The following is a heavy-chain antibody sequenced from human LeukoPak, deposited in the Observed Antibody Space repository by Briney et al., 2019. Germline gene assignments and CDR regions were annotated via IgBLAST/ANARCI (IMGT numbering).Heavy chain of an antibody. CDR3: ARDYSSGYRRDFDY. CDR1: GGSISSSSYY. V-gene: IGHV4-39*07. J-gene: IGHJ4*02. Sequence: SETLSLTCTVSGGSISSSSYYWGWIRQPPGKGLEWIGSIYYSGSTYYNPSLKSRVTISVDTSKNQFSLKLSSVTAADTAVYYCARDYSSGYRRDFDYWGQGTLVTVSS. D-gene: IGHD3-22*01. CDR2: IYYSGST.